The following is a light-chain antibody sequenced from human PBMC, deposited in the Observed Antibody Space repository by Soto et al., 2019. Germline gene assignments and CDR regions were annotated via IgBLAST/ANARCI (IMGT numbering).Light chain of an antibody. CDR3: QQYNRWPPWT. V-gene: IGKV3-15*01. CDR1: ESITSN. J-gene: IGKJ1*01. CDR2: GAS. Sequence: EIVMTQSPATLSVSPGETVTLSCRASESITSNLAWYQQKSGQAPRLVIYGASTRATGIPARFSGSGSGTEFTLTITTLKSEDFAVYYCQQYNRWPPWTFGQGTRVGI.